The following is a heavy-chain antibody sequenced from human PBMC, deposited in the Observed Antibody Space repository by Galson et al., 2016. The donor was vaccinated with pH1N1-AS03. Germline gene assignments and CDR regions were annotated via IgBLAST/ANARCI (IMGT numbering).Heavy chain of an antibody. J-gene: IGHJ6*02. CDR3: TRQERFAIATTHRYYYGMDV. D-gene: IGHD2-15*01. CDR1: GYSFTSYW. CDR2: TYPGDSDT. Sequence: QSGAEVKKPGEPLKISCKGSGYSFTSYWIGWVRQMPGKGLEWMGITYPGDSDTRYSPSFQGQVIISADKSISIAYLQWSSLKASDAAIYYCTRQERFAIATTHRYYYGMDVWGQGTTVTVSS. V-gene: IGHV5-51*01.